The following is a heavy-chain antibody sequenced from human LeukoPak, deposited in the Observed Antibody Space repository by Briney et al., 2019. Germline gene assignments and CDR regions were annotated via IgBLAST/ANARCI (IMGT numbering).Heavy chain of an antibody. CDR2: IYYSGSA. D-gene: IGHD4-23*01. V-gene: IGHV4-59*01. CDR3: ARDPQDYGGKWRRAFDI. CDR1: GGSISSYY. J-gene: IGHJ3*02. Sequence: PSETLSLTCTVSGGSISSYYRSWIRQPPGKGLEWIGYIYYSGSANYNPSLKSRVTISVDTSKNQFSLKLSSVTAADTAVYYCARDPQDYGGKWRRAFDIWGQGTMVTVSS.